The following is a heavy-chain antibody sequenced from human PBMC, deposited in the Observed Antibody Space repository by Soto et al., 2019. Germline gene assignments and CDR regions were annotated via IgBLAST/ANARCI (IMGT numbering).Heavy chain of an antibody. V-gene: IGHV3-23*01. J-gene: IGHJ3*01. CDR1: GFTFSTYA. D-gene: IGHD4-17*01. Sequence: GGSLRLSCAASGFTFSTYARNWVRQAPGKGLEWVSAISGSGGSTYYADSVRGRFTISRDNSIDTLYLQMSSLRTEDTAVYYSGHSRGYGVFDVFDLWAQGTMVTVSS. CDR2: ISGSGGST. CDR3: GHSRGYGVFDVFDL.